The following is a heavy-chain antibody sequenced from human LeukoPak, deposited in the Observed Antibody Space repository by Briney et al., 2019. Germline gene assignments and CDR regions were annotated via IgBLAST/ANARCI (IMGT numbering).Heavy chain of an antibody. Sequence: SETLSLTCAVYGGSFSGYYWSWIRRPPGKGLEWIGEINHSGSTNYNPSLKSRVTISVGTSKNQFSLKLSSVTAADTAVYYCAIWYSSGYYRFDYWGQGTLVTVSS. CDR3: AIWYSSGYYRFDY. CDR1: GGSFSGYY. J-gene: IGHJ4*02. D-gene: IGHD3-22*01. V-gene: IGHV4-34*01. CDR2: INHSGST.